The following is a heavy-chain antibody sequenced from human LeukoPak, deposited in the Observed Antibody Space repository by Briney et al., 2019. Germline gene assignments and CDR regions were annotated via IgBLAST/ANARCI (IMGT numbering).Heavy chain of an antibody. Sequence: SETLSLTCAVYGGSFSGYYWSWIRQPPGKLLEWIGEINHSGSTNYNPSLKSRVTISVDTSKNQFSLKLSAVTAADTAVYYCASGSDSGWYWVDYWGQGTLVTVSS. CDR3: ASGSDSGWYWVDY. D-gene: IGHD6-19*01. CDR2: INHSGST. J-gene: IGHJ4*02. CDR1: GGSFSGYY. V-gene: IGHV4-34*01.